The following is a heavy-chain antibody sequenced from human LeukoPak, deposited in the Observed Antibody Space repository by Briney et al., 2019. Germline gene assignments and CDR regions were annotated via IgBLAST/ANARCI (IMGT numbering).Heavy chain of an antibody. D-gene: IGHD1-7*01. CDR1: GSTFSNYA. J-gene: IGHJ5*02. Sequence: HPGGSLRLSCAASGSTFSNYAMSWVRQAPGKGLEWVSAISGSGGSTYYADSVKGRFTISRDNSKNTLYLQMNSLRVEDTAVYYCAKDRAITGTTDWFDPWGQGTLVTVSS. CDR2: ISGSGGST. CDR3: AKDRAITGTTDWFDP. V-gene: IGHV3-23*01.